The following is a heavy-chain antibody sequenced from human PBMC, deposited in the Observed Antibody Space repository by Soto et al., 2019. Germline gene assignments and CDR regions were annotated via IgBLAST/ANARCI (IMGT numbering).Heavy chain of an antibody. Sequence: QVPLVQSGAEVKKPGASVKVSCKASGYTFTSYDINWVRQATGQGLEWMGWMNPNSGNTGYAQKFQGRVTMTRNTSISTAYMELSSLRSEDTAVYYCARVLKSFGVVTGYYYYYMDVWGKGTTVTVSS. V-gene: IGHV1-8*01. CDR2: MNPNSGNT. CDR3: ARVLKSFGVVTGYYYYYMDV. CDR1: GYTFTSYD. D-gene: IGHD3-3*01. J-gene: IGHJ6*03.